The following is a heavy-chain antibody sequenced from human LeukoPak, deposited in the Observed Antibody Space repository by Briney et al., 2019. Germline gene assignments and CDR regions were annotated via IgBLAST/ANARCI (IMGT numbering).Heavy chain of an antibody. V-gene: IGHV3-9*01. D-gene: IGHD3-22*01. CDR3: ASGYDSRGSKGYFDY. J-gene: IGHJ4*02. Sequence: GGSLRLSCAASGFTFDDYAMHWVRQAPGKGLEWVSGISWNSGSIGYADSVKGRFTISRDNAKNSLYLQMNSLRAEDTALYYCASGYDSRGSKGYFDYWGQGTLVTVSS. CDR1: GFTFDDYA. CDR2: ISWNSGSI.